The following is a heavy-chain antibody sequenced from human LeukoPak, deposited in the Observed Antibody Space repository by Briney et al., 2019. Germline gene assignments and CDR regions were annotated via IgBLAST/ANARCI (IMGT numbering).Heavy chain of an antibody. V-gene: IGHV3-53*05. CDR2: IYTDDRT. D-gene: IGHD6-19*01. Sequence: GGSLRLSCAASGFTVSNCYMSWVRQAPGKGLEWVSDIYTDDRTYYADSVKGRFTIARDDSKNTLYLQMNTLRAEDTAVFYCAKDQSLYSTGWYGPDYWGQGTLVTVSS. J-gene: IGHJ4*02. CDR1: GFTVSNCY. CDR3: AKDQSLYSTGWYGPDY.